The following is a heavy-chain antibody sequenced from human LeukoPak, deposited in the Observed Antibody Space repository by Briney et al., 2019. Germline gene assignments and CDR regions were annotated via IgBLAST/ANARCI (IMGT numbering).Heavy chain of an antibody. J-gene: IGHJ4*02. CDR3: ARGAGIVPAAPFDY. CDR1: GYSFITYY. D-gene: IGHD2-2*01. Sequence: ASVKVSCKASGYSFITYYIHWVRQAPGQGLEWMGTIKPSAGSTTNAQKFQGRVSMTRDTSTSTTYMELSSLRSEEKAVYYWARGAGIVPAAPFDYWGQGTLVTVPS. V-gene: IGHV1-46*01. CDR2: IKPSAGST.